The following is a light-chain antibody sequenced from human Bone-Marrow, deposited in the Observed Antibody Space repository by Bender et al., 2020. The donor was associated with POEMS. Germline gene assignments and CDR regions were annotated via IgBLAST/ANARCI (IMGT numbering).Light chain of an antibody. CDR1: NIDVGGYDY. Sequence: QSALAQPASVSGSPGQSVIISCTGTNIDVGGYDYVSWYQQHPDKAPKLIIYDVNKRPSGVPDRYSGSKSGTTASLTVSGLRAEDDADYFCSSYAGNNNLIFGDGTKLTVL. V-gene: IGLV2-8*01. CDR3: SSYAGNNNLI. CDR2: DVN. J-gene: IGLJ2*01.